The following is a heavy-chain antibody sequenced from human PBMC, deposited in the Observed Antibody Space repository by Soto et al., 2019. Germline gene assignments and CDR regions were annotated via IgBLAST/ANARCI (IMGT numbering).Heavy chain of an antibody. CDR3: TTARGTYGAEYFQH. J-gene: IGHJ1*01. D-gene: IGHD4-17*01. Sequence: GSLRLSCAASGFTFSNAWMSWVRQAPGKGLEWVGRIKSKTDGGTTDYAAPVKGRFTISRDDSKNTLYLQKNSLKTEDTAVYYCTTARGTYGAEYFQHWGQGTLVTVSS. CDR2: IKSKTDGGTT. V-gene: IGHV3-15*01. CDR1: GFTFSNAW.